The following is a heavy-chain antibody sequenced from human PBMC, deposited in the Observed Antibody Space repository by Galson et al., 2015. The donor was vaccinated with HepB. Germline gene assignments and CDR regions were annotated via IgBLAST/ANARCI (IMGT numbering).Heavy chain of an antibody. V-gene: IGHV3-66*02. D-gene: IGHD3-3*01. Sequence: SLRLSCAASGFTVSSNYMSWVRQAPGKGLEWVSVIYSGGSTYYADSVKGRFTISRDNSKNTLYLQMNSLRAEDTAVYFCARAGYYDFWSGFGKGSFGDWGQGTLVTVSS. CDR1: GFTVSSNY. J-gene: IGHJ4*02. CDR2: IYSGGST. CDR3: ARAGYYDFWSGFGKGSFGD.